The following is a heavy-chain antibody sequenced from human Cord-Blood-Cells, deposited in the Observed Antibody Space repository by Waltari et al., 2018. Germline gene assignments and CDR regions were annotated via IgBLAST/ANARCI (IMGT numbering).Heavy chain of an antibody. J-gene: IGHJ4*02. Sequence: EVQLLESGGGLVQPGGSLRLSCAASGFPFSSYAMSWVRQAPGKGLEWVQAISGRGGSTYYADSVKGRFTISRDNSKNTLYLQMNSLRAEDTAVYYCAKAYDYSNYFFDYWGQGTLVTVSS. CDR1: GFPFSSYA. CDR2: ISGRGGST. V-gene: IGHV3-23*01. CDR3: AKAYDYSNYFFDY. D-gene: IGHD4-4*01.